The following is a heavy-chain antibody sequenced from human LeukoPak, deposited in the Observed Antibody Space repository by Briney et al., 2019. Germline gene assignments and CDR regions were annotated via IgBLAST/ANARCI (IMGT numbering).Heavy chain of an antibody. V-gene: IGHV4-59*01. CDR1: GGSISTYY. CDR3: ARDRLGLPVDY. CDR2: IYYSGST. Sequence: SETLSLTCTVSGGSISTYYWTWIRQPPGKGPEWIGYIYYSGSTNYNPSLKSRATMSVDTSKNQFSLKLNSVTAADTAVYYCARDRLGLPVDYWGRGTLVTVSS. D-gene: IGHD3-16*01. J-gene: IGHJ4*02.